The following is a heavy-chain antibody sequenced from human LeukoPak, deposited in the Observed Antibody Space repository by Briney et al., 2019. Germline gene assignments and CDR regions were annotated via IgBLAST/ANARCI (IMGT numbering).Heavy chain of an antibody. D-gene: IGHD3-3*01. J-gene: IGHJ3*02. CDR3: ARDTIFGANAFDI. CDR2: IYYSGST. V-gene: IGHV4-59*01. Sequence: PSETLSLTCTVSGASISNYYWSWIRQPPGKGLEWIGYIYYSGSTIYNPSLKSRVTISVDTSKNQFSLKLSSVTAADTAVYYCARDTIFGANAFDIWGQGTMVTVSS. CDR1: GASISNYY.